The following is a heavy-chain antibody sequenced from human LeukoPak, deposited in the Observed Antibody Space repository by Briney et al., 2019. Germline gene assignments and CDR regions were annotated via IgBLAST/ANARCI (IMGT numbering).Heavy chain of an antibody. CDR3: ARDSSDFDY. CDR1: GFTFNVYS. J-gene: IGHJ4*02. V-gene: IGHV3-21*01. Sequence: GGSLRLSCAASGFTFNVYSMNWVRQAPGKGLEWVLSISSNSKYIYYADSMRGRFTVSRDNAKNSLFLQLNSLRAEDTAVYYCARDSSDFDYWGRGTLVTVFS. D-gene: IGHD3-22*01. CDR2: ISSNSKYI.